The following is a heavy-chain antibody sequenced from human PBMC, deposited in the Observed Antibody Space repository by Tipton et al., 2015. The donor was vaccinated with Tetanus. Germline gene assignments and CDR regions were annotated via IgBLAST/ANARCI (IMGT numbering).Heavy chain of an antibody. CDR2: VYSTGAT. Sequence: TLSLTCAVYGGSFSGSYWSWVRQPPGKRLESIGYVYSTGATKYNPSLESRVRISIATSKSQFSMRLSSVTVADTAVYYCARGMGAYLNWGQGTLVTVS. V-gene: IGHV4-59*01. J-gene: IGHJ4*02. D-gene: IGHD1-26*01. CDR3: ARGMGAYLN. CDR1: GGSFSGSY.